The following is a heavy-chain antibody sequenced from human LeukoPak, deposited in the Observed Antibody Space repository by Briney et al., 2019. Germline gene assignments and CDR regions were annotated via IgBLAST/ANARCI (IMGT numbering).Heavy chain of an antibody. CDR3: ARGVVVPAAMRHYYYYGMDV. D-gene: IGHD2-2*01. V-gene: IGHV3-48*03. CDR1: GFTLSSYA. CDR2: ISSSASTI. Sequence: PGGSLRLSCAASGFTLSSYAMSWVRQAPGKRLAWVSYISSSASTIYYADSVKGRFTISRDNAKNSLYLQMNSLRAEDTAVYYCARGVVVPAAMRHYYYYGMDVWGQGTTVTVSS. J-gene: IGHJ6*02.